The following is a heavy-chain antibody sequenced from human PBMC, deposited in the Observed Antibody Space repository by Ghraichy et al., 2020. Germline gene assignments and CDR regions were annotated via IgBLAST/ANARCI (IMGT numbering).Heavy chain of an antibody. V-gene: IGHV4-39*07. CDR1: GGSISSSSYY. CDR2: IYYSGST. D-gene: IGHD6-13*01. CDR3: ARDPAARTRDNWFDP. J-gene: IGHJ5*02. Sequence: SETLSLTCTVSGGSISSSSYYWGWIRQPPGKGLEWIGSIYYSGSTYYNPSLKSRVTISVDTSKNQFSLKLSSVTAADTAVYYCARDPAARTRDNWFDPWGQGTLVTVSS.